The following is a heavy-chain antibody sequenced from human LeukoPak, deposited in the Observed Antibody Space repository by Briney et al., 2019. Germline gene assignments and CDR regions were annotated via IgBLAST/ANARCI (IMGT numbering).Heavy chain of an antibody. J-gene: IGHJ2*01. CDR1: GFTLSTYN. V-gene: IGHV3-21*01. CDR2: ITSRSTY. D-gene: IGHD3-10*01. CDR3: AKDSGYPSGSWWRYFDL. Sequence: GGSLRLSCAASGFTLSTYNTHWVRQAPGKGLEWVSSITSRSTYYADLVKGRFTISRDNAENSLYLQINSLRAEDTAVYYCAKDSGYPSGSWWRYFDLWGRGILVTVSS.